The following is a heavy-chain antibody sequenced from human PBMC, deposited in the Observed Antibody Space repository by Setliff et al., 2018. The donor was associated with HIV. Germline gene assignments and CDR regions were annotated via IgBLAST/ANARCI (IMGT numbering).Heavy chain of an antibody. CDR2: INPSGGST. V-gene: IGHV1-46*01. CDR1: GYTFTSYY. D-gene: IGHD5-12*01. Sequence: GASVKVSCKASGYTFTSYYMHWVRQAPGQGLEWMGIINPSGGSTSYAQKFQGRVTMTRDTSTSTVYMELSSLRSEDTAVYYCARAGVGGYSGYDRDYYYYMDVWGKGTTVTVSS. J-gene: IGHJ6*03. CDR3: ARAGVGGYSGYDRDYYYYMDV.